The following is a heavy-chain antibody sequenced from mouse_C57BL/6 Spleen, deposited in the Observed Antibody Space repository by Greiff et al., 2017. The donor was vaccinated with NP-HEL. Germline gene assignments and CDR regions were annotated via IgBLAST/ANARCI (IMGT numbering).Heavy chain of an antibody. V-gene: IGHV5-15*01. CDR3: AREGLEGYAMDY. Sequence: EVKLVESGGGLVQPGGSLKLSCAASGFTFSDYGMAWVRQAPRKGPEWVAFISNLAYSNYYADTVTGRFTISRENAKNTLYLKMSSLRSEDTAMYYCAREGLEGYAMDYWGQGTSVTVSS. CDR2: ISNLAYSN. D-gene: IGHD2-4*01. CDR1: GFTFSDYG. J-gene: IGHJ4*01.